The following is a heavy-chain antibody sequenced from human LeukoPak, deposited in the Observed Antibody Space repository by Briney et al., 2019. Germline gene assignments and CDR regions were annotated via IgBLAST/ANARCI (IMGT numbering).Heavy chain of an antibody. CDR3: ARSFWDIVATMPRDYYGMDV. V-gene: IGHV1-69*04. CDR1: GGTFTSYA. CDR2: IVPILGIA. D-gene: IGHD5-12*01. J-gene: IGHJ6*02. Sequence: SVNVSCKASGGTFTSYAIGLVRQAPGQGLEWMGRIVPILGIANYEQKFQGRVTITADKSTSTAYMELSSLRSEDTAVYYCARSFWDIVATMPRDYYGMDVWGQGTTVTVSS.